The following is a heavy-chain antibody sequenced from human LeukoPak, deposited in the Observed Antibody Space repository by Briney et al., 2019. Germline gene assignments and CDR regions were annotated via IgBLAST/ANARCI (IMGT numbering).Heavy chain of an antibody. CDR1: GFTFSSYA. V-gene: IGHV3-23*01. CDR3: AKVRATYYDILTGYYWDY. CDR2: ISGSGGST. J-gene: IGHJ4*02. Sequence: GGSLRLSCAASGFTFSSYAMSWVRQAPGKGLEWVSAISGSGGSTYYADSVKGRFTISRDNSKNTLYLQMNSLRAEDTAVNYCAKVRATYYDILTGYYWDYWGQGTLVTVSS. D-gene: IGHD3-9*01.